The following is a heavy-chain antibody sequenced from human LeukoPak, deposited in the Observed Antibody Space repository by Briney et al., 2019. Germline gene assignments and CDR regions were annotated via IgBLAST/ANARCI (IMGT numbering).Heavy chain of an antibody. CDR2: MNPNSGNT. CDR1: GYTFTTSD. CDR3: ARGGSRSFDI. V-gene: IGHV1-8*01. D-gene: IGHD3-10*01. J-gene: IGHJ3*02. Sequence: ASVKVFCKASGYTFTTSDINWVRRATGQGLQWMGWMNPNSGNTFYAQKFQGRVTMTRNTSINTAYMELSSLGSEDTAVYYCARGGSRSFDIWGQGTMVTVSS.